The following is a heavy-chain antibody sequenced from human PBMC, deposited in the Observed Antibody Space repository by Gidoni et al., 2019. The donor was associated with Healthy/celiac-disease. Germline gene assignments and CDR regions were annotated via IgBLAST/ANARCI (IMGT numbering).Heavy chain of an antibody. Sequence: QLQLQESGPGLVKPSETLSLTCTVSGGSISSSSYYWGWIRQPPGKGLEWIGSIYYSGSTYYNPSLKSRVTISVDTSKNQFSLKLSSVTAADTAVYYCARHGIAVADYYFDYWGQGTLVTVSS. D-gene: IGHD6-19*01. CDR2: IYYSGST. J-gene: IGHJ4*02. CDR3: ARHGIAVADYYFDY. CDR1: GGSISSSSYY. V-gene: IGHV4-39*01.